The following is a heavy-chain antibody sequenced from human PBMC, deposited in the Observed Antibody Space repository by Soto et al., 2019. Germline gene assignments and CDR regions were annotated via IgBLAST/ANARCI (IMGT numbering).Heavy chain of an antibody. CDR1: GYSLTELS. CDR2: FDPEDGET. J-gene: IGHJ4*02. Sequence: XSVKVSCKVSGYSLTELSMHWGRQAPGKGLEWMGGFDPEDGETIYAQKFQCRVTMTEDTSTDTAYMELSSLRSEDTAVYYCATGFRAKTIAAAGNYFDYCGQGTLVTVSS. CDR3: ATGFRAKTIAAAGNYFDY. V-gene: IGHV1-24*01. D-gene: IGHD6-13*01.